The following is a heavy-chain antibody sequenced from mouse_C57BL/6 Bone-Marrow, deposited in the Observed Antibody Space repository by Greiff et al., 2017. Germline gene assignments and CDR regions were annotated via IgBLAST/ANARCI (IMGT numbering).Heavy chain of an antibody. D-gene: IGHD1-1*01. V-gene: IGHV1-50*01. CDR2: IDPSDSYT. CDR3: AREGITTVVGNVDY. Sequence: QVQLQQPGAELVKPGASVKLSCKASGYTFTSYWMQWVKQRPGQGLEWIGGIDPSDSYTNYHQKFKGKATLTVATSSSTAYLQLSSLTSEDSAVYYCAREGITTVVGNVDYWGQGTTLTVSA. CDR1: GYTFTSYW. J-gene: IGHJ2*01.